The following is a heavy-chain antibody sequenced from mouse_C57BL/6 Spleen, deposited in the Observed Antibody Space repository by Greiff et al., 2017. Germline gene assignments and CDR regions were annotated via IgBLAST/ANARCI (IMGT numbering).Heavy chain of an antibody. D-gene: IGHD3-2*02. CDR2: IDPETGGT. CDR3: TRKDSSGYV. CDR1: GYTFTDYE. J-gene: IGHJ2*01. Sequence: SGAELVRPGASVTLSCKASGYTFTDYEMHWVKQTPVHGLEWIGAIDPETGGTAYNQKFKGKAILTADKSSSTAYMELRSLTSEDSAVYYCTRKDSSGYVWGQGTTLTVAS. V-gene: IGHV1-15*01.